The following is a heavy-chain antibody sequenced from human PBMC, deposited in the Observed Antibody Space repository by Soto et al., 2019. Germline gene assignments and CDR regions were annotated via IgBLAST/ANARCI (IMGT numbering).Heavy chain of an antibody. V-gene: IGHV1-69*02. CDR1: GDTFNFYS. CDR2: VNPIVSMS. CDR3: ASSYGSGYRAFDY. J-gene: IGHJ4*02. Sequence: QVQLVQSGAEVKRPGSSVKVSCKASGDTFNFYSINWVRQAPGLGLEWMGRVNPIVSMSNYAQKFQGRVTMNADKSTSTADTELRSLRSEDTAIDYCASSYGSGYRAFDYWGQGALVTVSS. D-gene: IGHD3-10*01.